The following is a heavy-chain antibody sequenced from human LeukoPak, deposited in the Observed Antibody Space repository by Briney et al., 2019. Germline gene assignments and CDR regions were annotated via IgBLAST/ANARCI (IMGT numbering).Heavy chain of an antibody. D-gene: IGHD6-13*01. CDR3: ARDPSVAATGWGRWFDH. CDR1: GFTFSSFS. J-gene: IGHJ5*02. CDR2: ISGSSSIV. V-gene: IGHV3-48*02. Sequence: GGSLRLSCAASGFTFSSFSMNWIRQAPGKGLEWLSYISGSSSIVYYGDSVKGRFTISRDNAKNSLYLQMNSLRDEDTAVYYCARDPSVAATGWGRWFDHWGLGTLVTVSS.